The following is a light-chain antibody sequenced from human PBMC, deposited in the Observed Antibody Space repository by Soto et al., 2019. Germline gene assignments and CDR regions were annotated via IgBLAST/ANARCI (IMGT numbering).Light chain of an antibody. CDR3: SSYTSTSTLV. CDR1: SSDVGAYNY. Sequence: QSALTQPASVSGSPGQSITISCTGTSSDVGAYNYVSWFQQHPGKAPKLMIYEVSNRLSGISSRFSGSKSGNTASLTISGLQAEDDADYYCSSYTSTSTLVFGGGTKLTVL. CDR2: EVS. V-gene: IGLV2-14*01. J-gene: IGLJ2*01.